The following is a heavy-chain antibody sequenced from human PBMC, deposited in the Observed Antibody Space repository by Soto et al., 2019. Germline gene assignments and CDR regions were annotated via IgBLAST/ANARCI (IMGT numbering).Heavy chain of an antibody. J-gene: IGHJ5*02. V-gene: IGHV3-30-3*01. Sequence: QVQLVESGGGVVQPGRSLRLSCAASGFTFSSYAMHWVRQAPGKGLEWVAVISYDGSNKYYADSVKGRFTISRDNSKNTPXLQMNSLRAEDTAVYYCARGIQWIQLWFQSNWFDPWGQGTLVTVSS. CDR2: ISYDGSNK. D-gene: IGHD5-18*01. CDR3: ARGIQWIQLWFQSNWFDP. CDR1: GFTFSSYA.